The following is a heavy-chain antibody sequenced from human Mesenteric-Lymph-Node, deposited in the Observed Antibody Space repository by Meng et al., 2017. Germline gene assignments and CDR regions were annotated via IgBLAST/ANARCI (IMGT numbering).Heavy chain of an antibody. CDR3: ARVPPFSVFADITDAFDI. CDR2: IYTSGST. J-gene: IGHJ3*02. Sequence: SETLSLTCTVSGGSISSGSYYWSWIRQPAGKGLEWIGRIYTSGSTNYNPSLKSRVTISVDTSKNQFSLKLSSVTAADTAVYYCARVPPFSVFADITDAFDIWGQGTMVTVSS. CDR1: GGSISSGSYY. V-gene: IGHV4-61*02. D-gene: IGHD3-3*02.